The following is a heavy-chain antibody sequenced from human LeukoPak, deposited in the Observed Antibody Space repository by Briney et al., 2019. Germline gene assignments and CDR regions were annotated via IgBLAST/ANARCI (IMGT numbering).Heavy chain of an antibody. J-gene: IGHJ4*02. CDR2: INHSGST. CDR3: SRRRRGAYSSSYRY. Sequence: AETLSLTGAVYGGSFSGYYWSWIRQPPGKGLEWIGEINHSGSTNYNPSLKSRVTISVDTSKNQFSLKLSSVTAADTAVYYCSRRRRGAYSSSYRYWGQGTLVTVSS. V-gene: IGHV4-34*01. D-gene: IGHD6-13*01. CDR1: GGSFSGYY.